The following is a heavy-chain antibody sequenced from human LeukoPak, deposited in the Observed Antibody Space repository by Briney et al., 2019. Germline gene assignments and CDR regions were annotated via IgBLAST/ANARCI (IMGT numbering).Heavy chain of an antibody. Sequence: PGGSLRLSCAASGFTFGDYYMSWIRQAPGKGLEWVSYISSSGSTIYYADSVKGRFTISRVNAKNSLYLQMNSLRAEDTAVYYCARYLYSSGWYFDYWGQGTLVTVSS. CDR3: ARYLYSSGWYFDY. V-gene: IGHV3-11*04. CDR1: GFTFGDYY. J-gene: IGHJ4*02. D-gene: IGHD6-19*01. CDR2: ISSSGSTI.